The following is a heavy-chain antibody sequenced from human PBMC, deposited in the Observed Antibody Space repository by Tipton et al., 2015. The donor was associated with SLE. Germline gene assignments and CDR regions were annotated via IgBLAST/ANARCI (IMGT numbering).Heavy chain of an antibody. CDR2: INYSGST. V-gene: IGHV4-39*01. CDR3: ARPSGQQWLTFDI. J-gene: IGHJ3*02. CDR1: GGSISSSNYY. D-gene: IGHD3-22*01. Sequence: TLSLTCTVSGGSISSSNYYRGWIRQPPGKGLEWIGSINYSGSTYYNPSLKSRVTISVDTSKNQFSLKLSSVTAADTAVYYCARPSGQQWLTFDIWGQGTMVTVSS.